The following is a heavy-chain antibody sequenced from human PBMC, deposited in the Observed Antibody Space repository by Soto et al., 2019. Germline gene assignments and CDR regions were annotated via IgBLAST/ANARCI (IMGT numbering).Heavy chain of an antibody. D-gene: IGHD4-17*01. V-gene: IGHV3-21*06. J-gene: IGHJ5*01. Sequence: PGGSLRLCCAASGVTFSRYGMNWLRQAPGKGREWVASISSSTSYVYYADSVKGRFSTSRDNAKNILYLEMYALRTEDTAVYYCARDPSERRLGNWFDSCGPGTLLTVSS. CDR1: GVTFSRYG. CDR3: ARDPSERRLGNWFDS. CDR2: ISSSTSYV.